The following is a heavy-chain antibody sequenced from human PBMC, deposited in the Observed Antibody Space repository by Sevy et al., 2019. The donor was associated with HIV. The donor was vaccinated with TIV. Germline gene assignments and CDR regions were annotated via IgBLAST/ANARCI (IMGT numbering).Heavy chain of an antibody. D-gene: IGHD3-10*01. CDR2: IPYDGSNK. CDR3: ATAMVRGVIMDY. V-gene: IGHV3-30*03. J-gene: IGHJ4*02. CDR1: GFTFSSYG. Sequence: GGSLRLSCAASGFTFSSYGMHWVRQAPGKGLEWVAVIPYDGSNKYYADSVKGRFTISRDNSKNTLYLQMNSLRAEDTAVYYCATAMVRGVIMDYWGQGTLVTVSS.